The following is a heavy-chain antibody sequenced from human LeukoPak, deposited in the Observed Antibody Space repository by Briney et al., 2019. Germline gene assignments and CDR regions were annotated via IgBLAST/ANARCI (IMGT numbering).Heavy chain of an antibody. D-gene: IGHD6-13*01. Sequence: AGGSLRLSCAASGSTFSSYSMNWVRQAPGKGLEWVSVIYSGGSTYYADSVKGRFTISRDNSKNTLYLQMNSLRAEDTAVYYCAGVGSSWEPGWWGQGTLVTVSS. J-gene: IGHJ4*02. CDR1: GSTFSSYS. V-gene: IGHV3-53*01. CDR3: AGVGSSWEPGW. CDR2: IYSGGST.